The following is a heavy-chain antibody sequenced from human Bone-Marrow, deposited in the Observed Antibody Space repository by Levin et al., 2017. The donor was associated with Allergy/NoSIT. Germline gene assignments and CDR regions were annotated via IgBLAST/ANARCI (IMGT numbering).Heavy chain of an antibody. Sequence: SETLSLTCAVYGGSLRGFYWCWIRQSPGKGLEWIGEINHGGRTNYNPSLKSRVTISVDTSKNQFSLKLSSVTAADTAVYYCASGPYCSGDNCYRTFDYWGQENLVTVSS. CDR3: ASGPYCSGDNCYRTFDY. V-gene: IGHV4-34*01. J-gene: IGHJ4*02. CDR2: INHGGRT. CDR1: GGSLRGFY. D-gene: IGHD2-15*01.